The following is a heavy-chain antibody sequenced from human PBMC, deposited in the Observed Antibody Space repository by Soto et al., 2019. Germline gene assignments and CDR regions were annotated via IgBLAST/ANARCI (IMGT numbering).Heavy chain of an antibody. J-gene: IGHJ5*02. V-gene: IGHV4-59*01. Sequence: SETLSLTCTVSGGSISSYYWSWIRQPPGKGLEWIGYIYYSGSTNYNPSLKSRVTISVDTSKNQFSLKLSSVTAADTAVYYCARGGVPAAIANNWFEPWGQGTLVTVSS. CDR2: IYYSGST. CDR1: GGSISSYY. D-gene: IGHD2-2*02. CDR3: ARGGVPAAIANNWFEP.